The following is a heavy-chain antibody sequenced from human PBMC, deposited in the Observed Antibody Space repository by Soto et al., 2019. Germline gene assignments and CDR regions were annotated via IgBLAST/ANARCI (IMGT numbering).Heavy chain of an antibody. CDR1: GGSISSYY. Sequence: NPSETLSLTCSVSGGSISSYYWSWIRQPPGKGLEWIGYIFYSGRSGSTNYNPSLKSRVTISVDTSKNQFSLKLSSVTAADTAVYYCARTALGWFDPWGQGTLVTVSS. J-gene: IGHJ5*02. V-gene: IGHV4-59*01. CDR3: ARTALGWFDP. CDR2: IFYSGRSGST. D-gene: IGHD2-21*02.